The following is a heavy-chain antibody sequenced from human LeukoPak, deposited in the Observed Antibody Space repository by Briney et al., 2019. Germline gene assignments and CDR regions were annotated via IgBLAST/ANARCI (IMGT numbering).Heavy chain of an antibody. V-gene: IGHV4-31*03. CDR3: AGGFDSRKVGY. Sequence: PSETLSLTCSVSGGSISSGGYYWNWIRQLPGKGLEWIGYIYYSGSTDYNPSLKSRVTISVDTSKKQFSLSLSSVTAADTAVYCCAGGFDSRKVGYWGQGTLVTVSS. J-gene: IGHJ4*02. CDR1: GGSISSGGYY. CDR2: IYYSGST. D-gene: IGHD6-13*01.